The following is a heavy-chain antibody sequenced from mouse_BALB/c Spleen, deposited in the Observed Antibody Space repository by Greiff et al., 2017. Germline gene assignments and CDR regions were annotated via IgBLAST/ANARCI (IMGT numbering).Heavy chain of an antibody. CDR2: IDPSDSYT. J-gene: IGHJ4*01. Sequence: QVQLKQPGAELVKPGASVKLSCKASGYTFTSYWMHWVKQRPGQGLEWIGEIDPSDSYTNYNQKFKGKATLTVDKSSSTAYMQLSSLTSEDSAVYYCARLPDYYAMDYWGQGTSVTVSS. CDR1: GYTFTSYW. V-gene: IGHV1-69*02. CDR3: ARLPDYYAMDY.